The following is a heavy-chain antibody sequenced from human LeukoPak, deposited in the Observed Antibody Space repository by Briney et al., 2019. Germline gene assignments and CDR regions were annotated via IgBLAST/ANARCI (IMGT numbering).Heavy chain of an antibody. CDR2: VSSSSTYI. CDR3: AKGFGYCSSISCPHYYYYGMEV. V-gene: IGHV3-21*04. CDR1: GFTFSSYS. Sequence: KPGGSLRLSCAASGFTFSSYSMNWVRQAPGKGLEWVSFVSSSSTYIDYADSVKGRFTISRDNSKNTLYLQMNSLTAEDTAVYYCAKGFGYCSSISCPHYYYYGMEVWGQGTTVTVSS. J-gene: IGHJ6*02. D-gene: IGHD2-2*01.